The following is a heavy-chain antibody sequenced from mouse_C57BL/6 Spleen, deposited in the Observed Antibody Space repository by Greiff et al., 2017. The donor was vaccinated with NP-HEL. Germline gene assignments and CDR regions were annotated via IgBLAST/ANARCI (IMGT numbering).Heavy chain of an antibody. Sequence: EVKLVESGPGLAKPSQTLSLTCSVTGYSITSDYWNWIRKFPGNKLEYMGYISYSGSTYYNPSLKSRISITRDTSKNQYYLQLNSVTTEDTATYYCARLATTVVATRYFDVWGTGTTVTVSS. V-gene: IGHV3-8*01. J-gene: IGHJ1*03. CDR3: ARLATTVVATRYFDV. CDR2: ISYSGST. D-gene: IGHD1-1*01. CDR1: GYSITSDY.